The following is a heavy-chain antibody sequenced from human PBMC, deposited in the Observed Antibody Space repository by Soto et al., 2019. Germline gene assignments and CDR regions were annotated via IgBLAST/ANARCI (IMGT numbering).Heavy chain of an antibody. CDR3: TGAYYDVSGYSLDP. CDR2: IYYGGSI. CDR1: GGSISSGC. V-gene: IGHV4-59*01. J-gene: IGHJ5*02. D-gene: IGHD3-22*01. Sequence: SKTLSLTCSVSGGSISSGCWTWIRQPPGKGLEWIGYIYYGGSINYNPSLKSRVIISVDTAKNQFSLRLSSVSAADTAVYYCTGAYYDVSGYSLDPWGQGTSVTVSS.